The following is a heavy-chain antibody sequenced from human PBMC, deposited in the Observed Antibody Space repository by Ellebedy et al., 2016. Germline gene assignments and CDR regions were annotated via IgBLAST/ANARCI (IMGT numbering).Heavy chain of an antibody. V-gene: IGHV4-39*01. J-gene: IGHJ4*02. CDR2: IYYSGST. Sequence: GSLRLSCAVYGGSFSSYYWGWIRQPPGKGLEWIGSIYYSGSTYYNPSLKSRVTISVDTSKNQFSLKLSSVTAADTAVYYCARLLGGYYSFDYWGQGTLVTVSS. CDR1: GGSFSSYY. CDR3: ARLLGGYYSFDY. D-gene: IGHD3-22*01.